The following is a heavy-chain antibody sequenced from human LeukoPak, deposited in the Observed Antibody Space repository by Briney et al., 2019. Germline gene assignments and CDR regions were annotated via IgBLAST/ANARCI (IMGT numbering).Heavy chain of an antibody. Sequence: PSETLSLTCALYGGSFRGYYWSWIRQPPGKGLEWIGEINHSGSTNYNPSLKSRVTISVDTSKNQFSLKLSSVTAADTAVYYCASGLMTTLDYWGQGTLVTVSS. V-gene: IGHV4-34*01. CDR3: ASGLMTTLDY. CDR1: GGSFRGYY. CDR2: INHSGST. D-gene: IGHD4-17*01. J-gene: IGHJ4*02.